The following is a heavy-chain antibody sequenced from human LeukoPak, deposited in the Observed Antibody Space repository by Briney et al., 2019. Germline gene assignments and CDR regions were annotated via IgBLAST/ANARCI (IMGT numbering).Heavy chain of an antibody. J-gene: IGHJ4*02. CDR1: GFTFSSYA. CDR2: IGGSGSSA. D-gene: IGHD1-7*01. Sequence: GGSLRLSCAASGFTFSSYAVSWVRQAPGKGLEWVSAIGGSGSSAYQADSVKGRFTISGDNSKNTLYLQMSSLGAEDTAVYYCAKVAPYGNYVFDYWGQGSQVTVSS. CDR3: AKVAPYGNYVFDY. V-gene: IGHV3-23*01.